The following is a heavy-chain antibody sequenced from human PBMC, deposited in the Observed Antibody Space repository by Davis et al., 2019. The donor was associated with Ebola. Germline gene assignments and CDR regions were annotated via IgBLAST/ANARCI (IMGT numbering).Heavy chain of an antibody. Sequence: PSETLSLTCNVSGDSMNNYFWSWIRQTPGREPEWLGYFSYTGTTRYKPSLTSRLTVSGDMSKKQFSLRLSSVTAADTAVYYCARGGLVPAALYLWGQGTMVTVSS. J-gene: IGHJ3*01. D-gene: IGHD2-2*01. CDR3: ARGGLVPAALYL. CDR2: FSYTGTT. V-gene: IGHV4-59*01. CDR1: GDSMNNYF.